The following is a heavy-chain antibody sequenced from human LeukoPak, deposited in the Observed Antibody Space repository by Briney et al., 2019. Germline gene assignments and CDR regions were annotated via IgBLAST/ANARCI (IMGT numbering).Heavy chain of an antibody. Sequence: SETLSLTCTVSGGSISSSSYYWGWIRQPPGKGLEWIGSIYYSGSTYYNPSLKSRVTISVDTSKNQFSLKLSSVTAADTAVYYCASARAIAAAGFDYWGQGTLVTVSS. CDR1: GGSISSSSYY. CDR3: ASARAIAAAGFDY. V-gene: IGHV4-39*07. D-gene: IGHD6-13*01. CDR2: IYYSGST. J-gene: IGHJ4*02.